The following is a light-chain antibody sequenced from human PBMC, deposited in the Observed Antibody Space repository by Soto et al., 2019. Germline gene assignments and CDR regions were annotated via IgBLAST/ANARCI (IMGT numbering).Light chain of an antibody. CDR1: QSVRTN. J-gene: IGKJ1*01. CDR3: QQYDNWPRWT. V-gene: IGKV3-15*01. Sequence: EIVMTQSPATLSVSPGERATLSCRASQSVRTNLAWFQQKPGQTPRLLIYGASTRATGIPGRFSGSESETEFTLTISSLQSEDFSVYYWQQYDNWPRWTFGQGTKVEIK. CDR2: GAS.